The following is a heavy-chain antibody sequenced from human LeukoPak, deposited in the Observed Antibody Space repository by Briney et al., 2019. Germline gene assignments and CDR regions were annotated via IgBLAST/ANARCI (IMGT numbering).Heavy chain of an antibody. V-gene: IGHV4-4*02. D-gene: IGHD2-2*01. J-gene: IGHJ3*02. CDR1: GGSISSSNW. CDR2: IYHSGST. Sequence: SETLSLTCAVSGGSISSSNWWSWVRQPPGKGLEWIGEIYHSGSTNYNPSLKSRVTISVDKSKNQFSLKLSSVTAADTAVYYCARDGKGYCSSTSCYDAFDIWGQGTMVTVSS. CDR3: ARDGKGYCSSTSCYDAFDI.